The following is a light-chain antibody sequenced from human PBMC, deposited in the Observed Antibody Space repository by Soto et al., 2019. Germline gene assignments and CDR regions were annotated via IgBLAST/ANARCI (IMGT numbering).Light chain of an antibody. CDR3: QQSYSFPPWT. V-gene: IGKV1-39*01. CDR2: AAS. J-gene: IGKJ1*01. Sequence: DIQMTQSPSSLSASVADRVTITCRASQSISSYLNWYQQKPGKAPTLLIYAASSLQSGVPSRFSGSGSGTDFTLTISSLQPEDFATYYCQQSYSFPPWTFGQGTKVAIK. CDR1: QSISSY.